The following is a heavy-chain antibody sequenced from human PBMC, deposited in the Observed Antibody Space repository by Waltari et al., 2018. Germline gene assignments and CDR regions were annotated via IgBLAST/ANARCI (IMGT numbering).Heavy chain of an antibody. Sequence: KPSETLSLTCTVSGDSIVSFTYYWAWIRQPPGRGPEWIGTISTAGNTYYNPSLKSRVTLSVDTSKNQFSLKLNSVTAADTAVYFYARRIWTQKYFDYWGQGTLLIVSS. CDR2: ISTAGNT. CDR3: ARRIWTQKYFDY. CDR1: GDSIVSFTYY. V-gene: IGHV4-39*01. J-gene: IGHJ4*02. D-gene: IGHD3-3*01.